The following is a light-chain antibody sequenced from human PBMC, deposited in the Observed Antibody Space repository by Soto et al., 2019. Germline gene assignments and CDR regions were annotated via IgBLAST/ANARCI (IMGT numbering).Light chain of an antibody. Sequence: DIQMTQSPSSLSASVGDRVTITCRASQDISNYLNWYQQKPGKAPNVLIYDASYLETGVPSRFSGSGSGTDFTFTISSLQPEDIATYYCQQYDNLITFGQGTRLEIK. CDR3: QQYDNLIT. CDR2: DAS. V-gene: IGKV1-33*01. J-gene: IGKJ5*01. CDR1: QDISNY.